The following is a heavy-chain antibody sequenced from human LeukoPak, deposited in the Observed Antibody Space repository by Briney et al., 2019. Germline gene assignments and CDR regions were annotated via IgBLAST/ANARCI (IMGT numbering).Heavy chain of an antibody. CDR2: ISWNSGSI. D-gene: IGHD3-10*01. CDR3: AKSGPDAFDI. V-gene: IGHV3-9*03. CDR1: GFTFDDYA. Sequence: GRSLRLSCAASGFTFDDYAMHWVRQAPGKGLEWVSGISWNSGSIGYADSVKGRFTISRDNAKNSLYLHMNSLRAEDMALYYCAKSGPDAFDIWGQGTMVTVSS. J-gene: IGHJ3*02.